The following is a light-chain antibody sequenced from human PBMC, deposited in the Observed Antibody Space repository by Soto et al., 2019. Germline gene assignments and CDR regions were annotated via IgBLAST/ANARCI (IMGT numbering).Light chain of an antibody. CDR3: QQTSEYPLT. Sequence: DIHLTQSPSFLSASLGDRLTVTCRASQGIYNWVAWYQQKPGKAPRLLISDASTLQGGVSSRFSGSGSGTEFTLTISGLQSEDSASYYCQQTSEYPLTFGGGTKV. CDR1: QGIYNW. CDR2: DAS. J-gene: IGKJ4*01. V-gene: IGKV1-9*01.